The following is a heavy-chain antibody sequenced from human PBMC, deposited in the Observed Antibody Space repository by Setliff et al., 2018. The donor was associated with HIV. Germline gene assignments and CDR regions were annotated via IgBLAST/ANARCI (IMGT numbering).Heavy chain of an antibody. Sequence: ASVKVSCKASGYTFTSLGISWVRQAPGQGLEWRGWISAYNGNTNAAQKVQGRVTMTTDTSTRTAYMELSSLRSDDTAMYYCARGIGHCSGGYCNWGQGTRVTVSS. D-gene: IGHD2-15*01. CDR3: ARGIGHCSGGYCN. V-gene: IGHV1-18*01. CDR2: ISAYNGNT. J-gene: IGHJ4*02. CDR1: GYTFTSLG.